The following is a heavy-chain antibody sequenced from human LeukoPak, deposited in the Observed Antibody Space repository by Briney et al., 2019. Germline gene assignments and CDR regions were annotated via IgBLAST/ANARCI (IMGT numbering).Heavy chain of an antibody. CDR1: GFTFSSHA. CDR3: AKLPVAGLYFDY. CDR2: ISGSGGST. Sequence: PGGSLRLSCAASGFTFSSHAMSWVRQAPGKGLEWISAISGSGGSTYYVDSVKGRFTISRDNSKNTLYLQMNSLRVEDTAVYYCAKLPVAGLYFDYWGQGTLVTVSS. D-gene: IGHD6-19*01. J-gene: IGHJ4*02. V-gene: IGHV3-23*01.